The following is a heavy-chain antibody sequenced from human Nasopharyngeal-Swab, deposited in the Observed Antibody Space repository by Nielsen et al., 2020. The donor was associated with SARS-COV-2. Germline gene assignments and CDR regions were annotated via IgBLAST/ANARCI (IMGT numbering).Heavy chain of an antibody. CDR3: ARLDVERRPSYSSSWQSPYYYYGMDV. D-gene: IGHD6-13*01. Sequence: RQAPGKGLEWIGYIYYSGSTNYNPSLKSRVTISVDTSKNQFSLKLSSVTAADTAVYYRARLDVERRPSYSSSWQSPYYYYGMDVWGQGTTVTVSS. J-gene: IGHJ6*02. CDR2: IYYSGST. V-gene: IGHV4-59*01.